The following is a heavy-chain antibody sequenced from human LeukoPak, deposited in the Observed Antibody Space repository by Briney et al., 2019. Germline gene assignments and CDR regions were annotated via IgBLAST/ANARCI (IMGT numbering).Heavy chain of an antibody. CDR2: INTNTGNP. V-gene: IGHV7-4-1*02. CDR1: GYTFTSYA. CDR3: ARDHYDFLTGVYYGMDV. D-gene: IGHD3-9*01. J-gene: IGHJ6*02. Sequence: EASVKVSCKASGYTFTSYAMNWVRQAPGQGLEWMGWINTNTGNPTYAQGFTGRFVFSLDTSVSTAYLQISSLKAEDTAVYYCARDHYDFLTGVYYGMDVWGQGTTVTVSS.